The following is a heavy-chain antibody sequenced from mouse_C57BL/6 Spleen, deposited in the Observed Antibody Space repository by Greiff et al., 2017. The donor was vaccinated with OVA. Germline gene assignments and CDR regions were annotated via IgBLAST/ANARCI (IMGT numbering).Heavy chain of an antibody. CDR2: IDPSDSET. CDR1: GYTFTSYW. J-gene: IGHJ2*01. D-gene: IGHD1-1*02. CDR3: ARGSPDYFDY. Sequence: QVQLQQPGAELVRPGSSVKLSCKASGYTFTSYWMHWVKQRPIQGLEWIGNIDPSDSETHYNQKFKDKATLTVDKSSSPAYMQLSRLTSEISAVYYCARGSPDYFDYGGQGTTLTVSS. V-gene: IGHV1-52*01.